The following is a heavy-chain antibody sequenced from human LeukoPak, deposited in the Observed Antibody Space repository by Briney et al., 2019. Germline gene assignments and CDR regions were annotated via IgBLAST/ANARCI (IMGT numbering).Heavy chain of an antibody. CDR3: ARDYRGYSYGLDY. CDR2: IRSDGINK. J-gene: IGHJ4*02. D-gene: IGHD5-18*01. V-gene: IGHV3-30*02. Sequence: PGRSLRLSCAASGFTFSSDGMHWVRQATGKGLDWVAFIRSDGINKYSADSVKGRFTISRDNSTHTLYLQMNSLRAEDTAVYYYARDYRGYSYGLDYWGQGTLVTVSS. CDR1: GFTFSSDG.